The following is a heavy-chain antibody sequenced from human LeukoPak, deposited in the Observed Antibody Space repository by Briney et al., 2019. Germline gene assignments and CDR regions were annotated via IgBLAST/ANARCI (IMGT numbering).Heavy chain of an antibody. CDR2: INHSGST. Sequence: SETLSLTCAVYGGSFSGYYWSWIRQPPGKGLEWMGEINHSGSTNYNPSLKSRVTISVDTSKNQFSLKLSSVTAADTAVYYCALMYYDILTGYYRANDYWGQGTLVTVSS. CDR3: ALMYYDILTGYYRANDY. D-gene: IGHD3-9*01. CDR1: GGSFSGYY. J-gene: IGHJ4*02. V-gene: IGHV4-34*01.